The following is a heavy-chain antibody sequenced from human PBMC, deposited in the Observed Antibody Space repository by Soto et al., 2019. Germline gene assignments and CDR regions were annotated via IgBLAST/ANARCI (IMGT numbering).Heavy chain of an antibody. J-gene: IGHJ6*02. CDR3: ACIFSGGYSYGFYYDGLDV. V-gene: IGHV4-39*01. CDR1: GGSISSSSYY. Sequence: SETLSLTCTVSGGSISSSSYYWGWIRQPPGKELEWIGSIFYSGCTYYNPSLKSRVTISVDTSKNQFSLKLTSVTAADTAVYYCACIFSGGYSYGFYYDGLDVWGQETTVLVSS. D-gene: IGHD5-18*01. CDR2: IFYSGCT.